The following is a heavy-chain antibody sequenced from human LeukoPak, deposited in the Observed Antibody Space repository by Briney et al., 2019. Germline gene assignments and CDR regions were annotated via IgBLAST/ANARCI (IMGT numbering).Heavy chain of an antibody. V-gene: IGHV3-23*01. CDR3: AKTRYFDWSENWFDP. CDR2: IIGSGGIT. D-gene: IGHD3-9*01. CDR1: GFTFSSYA. J-gene: IGHJ5*02. Sequence: GSLRLSFAASGFTFSSYAMSWVRQAPGKGLEWVSAIIGSGGITYYADSVKGRFTISRDNSKNTLYLQMNSLRAEDTAVYYCAKTRYFDWSENWFDPWGQGTLVTVSS.